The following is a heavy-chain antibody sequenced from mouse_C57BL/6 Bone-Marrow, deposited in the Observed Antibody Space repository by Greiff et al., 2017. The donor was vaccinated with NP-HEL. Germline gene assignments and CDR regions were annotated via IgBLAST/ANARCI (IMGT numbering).Heavy chain of an antibody. Sequence: EVQLQQSGPELVKPGASVKISCKASGYTFTDYYMNWVKQSHGKSLEWIGDINPNNGGTSYNQKFKGKATLTVDKSSSTAYMELRSLTSEDSAVYYCATGAAQVSYYFDYWGQGTTLTVSS. CDR1: GYTFTDYY. CDR3: ATGAAQVSYYFDY. J-gene: IGHJ2*01. V-gene: IGHV1-26*01. D-gene: IGHD3-2*02. CDR2: INPNNGGT.